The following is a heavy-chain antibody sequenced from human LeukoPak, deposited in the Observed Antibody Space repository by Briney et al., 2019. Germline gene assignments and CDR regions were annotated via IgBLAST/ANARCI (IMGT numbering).Heavy chain of an antibody. Sequence: GGSLRLSCAASGFTFSSYAMSWVRQAPGKGLEWVSAIGGSGGSTYYADSVKGRFTISRDNSKNTLYLQMNSLRAEDTAVYYCAKDTRYAEYFQHWGQGTLVTVSS. V-gene: IGHV3-23*01. CDR2: IGGSGGST. D-gene: IGHD3-16*02. CDR3: AKDTRYAEYFQH. CDR1: GFTFSSYA. J-gene: IGHJ1*01.